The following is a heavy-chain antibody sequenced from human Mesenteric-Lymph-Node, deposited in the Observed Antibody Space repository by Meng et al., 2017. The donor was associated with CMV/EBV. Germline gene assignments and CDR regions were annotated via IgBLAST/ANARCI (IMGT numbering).Heavy chain of an antibody. J-gene: IGHJ4*02. D-gene: IGHD6-6*01. CDR1: GYSFSDHY. CDR2: ISAYNGNT. V-gene: IGHV1-18*04. Sequence: ASVKVSCKASGYSFSDHYMHWVRQAPGQGLEWMGWISAYNGNTNYAQKLQGRVTMTTDTSTSTAYMELRSLRSDDTAVYYCARDLYSSSTLGDDYWGQGTLVTVSS. CDR3: ARDLYSSSTLGDDY.